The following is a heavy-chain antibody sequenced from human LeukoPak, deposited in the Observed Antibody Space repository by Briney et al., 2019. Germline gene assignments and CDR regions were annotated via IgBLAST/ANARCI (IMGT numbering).Heavy chain of an antibody. D-gene: IGHD3-3*01. CDR2: INPSGGST. CDR1: GYTFTSYY. J-gene: IGHJ4*02. V-gene: IGHV1-46*01. CDR3: ATALDFWSGYYTFDY. Sequence: ASVQVSCKASGYTFTSYYMHWVRQAPGQGLEWMGIINPSGGSTSYAQKFQGRVTMTRDTSTSTVYMELSSLRSEDTAVYYCATALDFWSGYYTFDYWGQGTLVTVSS.